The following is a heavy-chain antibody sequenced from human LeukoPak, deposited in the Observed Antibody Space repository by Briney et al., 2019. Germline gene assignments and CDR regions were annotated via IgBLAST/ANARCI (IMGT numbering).Heavy chain of an antibody. CDR1: GFTFSSYW. V-gene: IGHV3-7*01. J-gene: IGHJ3*02. Sequence: GGSLRLSCAASGFTFSSYWMSWVRQAPGKGLEWVANIKQDGSEKYYVDSVKGRFTISRDNAKNSLYLQMNSLRAEDTAVYYCASSGPYDAFDIWGQGTMVTVFS. D-gene: IGHD3-10*01. CDR3: ASSGPYDAFDI. CDR2: IKQDGSEK.